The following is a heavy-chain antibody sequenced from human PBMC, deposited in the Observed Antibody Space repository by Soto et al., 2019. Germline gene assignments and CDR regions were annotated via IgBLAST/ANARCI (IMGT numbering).Heavy chain of an antibody. D-gene: IGHD3-10*01. CDR2: INPNSGGT. CDR1: GYTFTGYY. Sequence: ASVKVSCKASGYTFTGYYMHWVRQAPGQGLEWMGWINPNSGGTNYAQKFQGWVTMTRDTSISTAYMELSRLRSDDTAVYYCARDLRGSGSYYNPLPGYYFDYWGQGTLVTVSS. CDR3: ARDLRGSGSYYNPLPGYYFDY. V-gene: IGHV1-2*04. J-gene: IGHJ4*02.